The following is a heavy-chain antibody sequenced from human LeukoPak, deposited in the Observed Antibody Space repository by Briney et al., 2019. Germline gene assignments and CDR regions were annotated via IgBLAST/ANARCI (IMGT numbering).Heavy chain of an antibody. CDR1: GGSISSYY. V-gene: IGHV4-59*01. Sequence: SETLSLTCTVSGGSISSYYWSWIRQPPGKGLEWIGYICYSGSTNYNPSLKSRVTISVDTSKNQFSLKLSSVTAADTAVYYCASSVAGRAAYDYWGQGTLVTVSS. J-gene: IGHJ4*02. CDR3: ASSVAGRAAYDY. CDR2: ICYSGST. D-gene: IGHD6-19*01.